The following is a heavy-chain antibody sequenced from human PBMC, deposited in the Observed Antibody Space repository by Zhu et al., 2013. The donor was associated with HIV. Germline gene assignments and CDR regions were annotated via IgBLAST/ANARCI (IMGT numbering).Heavy chain of an antibody. Sequence: QVQLVQSGAEVKKPGASVKVSCKASGYTFTSYAMHWVRQAPGQRLEWMGWINAGNGNTKYSQKFQGRVTITRDTSASTAYMELSSLRSEDTAVYYCARYPGVRPVGYYFDYWGQGTLVTVSS. D-gene: IGHD2-2*03. CDR3: ARYPGVRPVGYYFDY. CDR1: GYTFTSYA. V-gene: IGHV1-3*01. J-gene: IGHJ4*02. CDR2: INAGNGNT.